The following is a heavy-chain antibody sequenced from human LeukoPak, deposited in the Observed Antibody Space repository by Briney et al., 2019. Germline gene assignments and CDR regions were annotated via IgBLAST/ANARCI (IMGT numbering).Heavy chain of an antibody. CDR1: GYSFTRYW. J-gene: IGHJ6*03. CDR2: IYPGDSDT. D-gene: IGHD6-13*01. Sequence: GESLKISCKGSGYSFTRYWIRWVRQMPGKDLEWMGSIYPGDSDTRYSPSFQGQVTISADKSISTAYLQWSSLKASDTAMYYCARRFGYSSSFAPEYYYYMDVWGKGTTVTVSS. CDR3: ARRFGYSSSFAPEYYYYMDV. V-gene: IGHV5-51*01.